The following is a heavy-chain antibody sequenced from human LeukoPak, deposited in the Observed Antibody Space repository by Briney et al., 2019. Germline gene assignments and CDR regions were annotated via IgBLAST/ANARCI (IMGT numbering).Heavy chain of an antibody. Sequence: GGSLRLSCAASGFTFSSYGMHWVRQAPGKGLEWVAFIRYDGSNKYYTDSVKGRFTISRDNSKNTLYLQMGSLRAEDMAVYYCARISRKWFGELSPDYWGQGTLVTVSS. J-gene: IGHJ4*02. CDR3: ARISRKWFGELSPDY. D-gene: IGHD3-10*01. CDR2: IRYDGSNK. V-gene: IGHV3-30*02. CDR1: GFTFSSYG.